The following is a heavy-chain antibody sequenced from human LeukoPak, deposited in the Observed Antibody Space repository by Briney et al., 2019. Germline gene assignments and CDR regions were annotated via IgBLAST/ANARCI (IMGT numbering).Heavy chain of an antibody. J-gene: IGHJ4*02. D-gene: IGHD4/OR15-4a*01. CDR1: GGSVSSGSYY. CDR2: IYYSGNT. CDR3: TGHLAARSGAARYLAH. Sequence: SETLSLTCTVSGGSVSSGSYYWSWIRQPPGKGLEWIGYIYYSGNTNYNPSLKSRVTISVDTSNNQFSLKLNSVTAADTAIYYCTGHLAARSGAARYLAHWGQGTLVTVSS. V-gene: IGHV4-61*01.